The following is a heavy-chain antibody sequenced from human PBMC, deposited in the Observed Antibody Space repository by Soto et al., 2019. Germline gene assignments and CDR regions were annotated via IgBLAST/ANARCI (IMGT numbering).Heavy chain of an antibody. V-gene: IGHV4-59*01. Sequence: PSETLSLTCTVSGGSISSYYWSWIRQPPGKGLEWIGYIYYSGSTNYNPSLKSRVTISVDTSKNQFSLKLSSVTAADTAVYYCTRERVGNSDWFDPWGQGTLVTVSS. CDR2: IYYSGST. D-gene: IGHD1-7*01. CDR1: GGSISSYY. CDR3: TRERVGNSDWFDP. J-gene: IGHJ5*02.